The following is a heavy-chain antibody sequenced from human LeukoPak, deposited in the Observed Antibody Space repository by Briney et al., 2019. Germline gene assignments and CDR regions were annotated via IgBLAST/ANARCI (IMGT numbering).Heavy chain of an antibody. V-gene: IGHV4-59*08. Sequence: SETLSLTCTVSGGSISSYYWSWIRQPPGKGLEWIGYIYYSGSTNYNPALKSRVTISVDTSKNQFSLKLSSVTAADTAVYYCARLDGPRGLALKRRHYYFDYWGQGTLVTVSS. J-gene: IGHJ4*02. D-gene: IGHD1-1*01. CDR1: GGSISSYY. CDR2: IYYSGST. CDR3: ARLDGPRGLALKRRHYYFDY.